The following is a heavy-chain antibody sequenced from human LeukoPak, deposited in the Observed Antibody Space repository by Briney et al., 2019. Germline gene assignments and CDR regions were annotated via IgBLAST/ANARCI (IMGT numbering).Heavy chain of an antibody. CDR2: FKSKIDGGTT. J-gene: IGHJ6*03. D-gene: IGHD4-11*01. CDR3: TTDYSKSAPHYYMDV. V-gene: IGHV3-15*01. CDR1: GFTFTNAG. Sequence: GGSLRLSCAASGFTFTNAGMSWVRQAPGKGREGVGGFKSKIDGGTTDYTAPVKGRFTFSRDDSENTLYLQMNSLKTEDSAVYYCTTDYSKSAPHYYMDVWGKGTTVTVSS.